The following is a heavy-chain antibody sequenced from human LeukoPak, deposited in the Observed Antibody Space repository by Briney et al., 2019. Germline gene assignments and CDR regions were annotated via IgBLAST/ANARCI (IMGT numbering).Heavy chain of an antibody. CDR3: ATGVFPRLYSPV. J-gene: IGHJ4*02. D-gene: IGHD3-10*02. Sequence: PSETLSLTCTVSGGSTSSGDYYWSWIRQPPGKGLEWIGYIYYSGSTNYNPPLKSRVTISVDTSKNQFSLKLSSVTAADTAVYYCATGVFPRLYSPVWGQGTLVTVSS. CDR1: GGSTSSGDYY. CDR2: IYYSGST. V-gene: IGHV4-61*08.